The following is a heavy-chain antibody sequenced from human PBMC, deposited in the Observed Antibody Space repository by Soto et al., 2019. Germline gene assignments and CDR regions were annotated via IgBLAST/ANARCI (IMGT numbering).Heavy chain of an antibody. J-gene: IGHJ4*02. V-gene: IGHV1-18*04. CDR2: ISVYNGNT. CDR1: GYTFTNYG. D-gene: IGHD2-2*01. CDR3: ARDLDWRRYHELSY. Sequence: ASVKVSCRASGYTFTNYGISWVRQAPGQGLEWMGWISVYNGNTNYAQKLQGRVTMTTDTSTSTAYMEVRSLRSDDTAVYYCARDLDWRRYHELSYWGQGTLVTVSS.